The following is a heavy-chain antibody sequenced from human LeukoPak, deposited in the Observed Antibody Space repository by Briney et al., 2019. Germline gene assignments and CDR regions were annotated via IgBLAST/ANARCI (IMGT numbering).Heavy chain of an antibody. CDR3: AMLGDSSGWEDAFDI. D-gene: IGHD6-19*01. CDR1: GGSISSYY. V-gene: IGHV4-59*01. J-gene: IGHJ3*02. Sequence: SETLSLTCTVSGGSISSYYWSWIRQPPGKGLEWIGYIYYSGSTNYNPSLKSRVTISVDTSKNQFSLKLNSVTAEDTAVYYCAMLGDSSGWEDAFDIWGQGTMVTVSS. CDR2: IYYSGST.